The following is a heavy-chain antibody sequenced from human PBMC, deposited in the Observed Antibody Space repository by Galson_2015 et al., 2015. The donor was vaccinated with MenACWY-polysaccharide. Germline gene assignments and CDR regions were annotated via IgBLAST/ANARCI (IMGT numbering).Heavy chain of an antibody. Sequence: TLSLTCTVSGDSITSGGYFWSWIRQHPGKGLEWIASISYDGGTYYNPSLKSRVTISADTPNNQFPLKLNSVTAADTAVYYCARGGRAVSNRNWFDYWGQGTLVTVSS. V-gene: IGHV4-31*03. CDR3: ARGGRAVSNRNWFDY. CDR2: ISYDGGT. J-gene: IGHJ5*01. D-gene: IGHD3-16*01. CDR1: GDSITSGGYF.